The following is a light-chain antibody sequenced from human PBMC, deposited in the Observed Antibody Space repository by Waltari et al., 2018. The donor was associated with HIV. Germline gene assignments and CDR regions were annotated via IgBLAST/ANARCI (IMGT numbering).Light chain of an antibody. Sequence: QSVLTQPPSTSGTPGQRVTISCSGSTSNIGSNAVNWYRQLPGTAPKLVIYSNNQRMPGLPDRLTGSKSGTSASLAISGLQSEDEAVYYCAAWDDSLTGNGIFGGGTKLTVL. CDR1: TSNIGSNA. V-gene: IGLV1-44*01. CDR2: SNN. CDR3: AAWDDSLTGNGI. J-gene: IGLJ2*01.